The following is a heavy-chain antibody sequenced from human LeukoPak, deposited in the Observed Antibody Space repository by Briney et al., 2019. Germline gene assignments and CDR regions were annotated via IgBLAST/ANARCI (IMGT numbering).Heavy chain of an antibody. CDR1: GFTFSSYS. CDR2: ISSSSSYI. D-gene: IGHD6-19*01. J-gene: IGHJ4*02. V-gene: IGHV3-21*01. Sequence: PGGSLRLSCAASGFTFSSYSMNWVRQAPGKGLEWVSSISSSSSYIYYADSVKGRFTISRVNAKNSLYLQMNSLRAEVTAVYYCATGFDSSGWSSYYYFDYWGQGTLVTVSS. CDR3: ATGFDSSGWSSYYYFDY.